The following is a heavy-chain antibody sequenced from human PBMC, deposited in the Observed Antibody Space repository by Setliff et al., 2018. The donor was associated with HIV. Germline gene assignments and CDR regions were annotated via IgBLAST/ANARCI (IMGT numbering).Heavy chain of an antibody. CDR1: AASIRNSY. Sequence: SETLSLTCTVSAASIRNSYWTWIRQPAGKGLEWIGRIYPSGTINYNPSLKSRVTMSVDTSKNQFSLRLTSVSAVDTALYYCAGSMGATKGSWFEPWGQGTLVTVSS. D-gene: IGHD1-26*01. V-gene: IGHV4-4*07. CDR2: IYPSGTI. J-gene: IGHJ5*02. CDR3: AGSMGATKGSWFEP.